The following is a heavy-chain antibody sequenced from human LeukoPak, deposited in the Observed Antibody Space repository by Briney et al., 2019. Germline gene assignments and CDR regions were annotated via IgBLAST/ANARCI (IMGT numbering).Heavy chain of an antibody. Sequence: GGSLRLSCAASGFTFSSYTMNWVRQAPGKGLEWVSYISSSSSTIYYADSVKGRFTISRDYAKNSLYLQVNSLRDEDTAVYYCARYTSGWYYFDYWVQGTLVTVSS. J-gene: IGHJ4*02. CDR1: GFTFSSYT. V-gene: IGHV3-48*02. CDR2: ISSSSSTI. D-gene: IGHD6-19*01. CDR3: ARYTSGWYYFDY.